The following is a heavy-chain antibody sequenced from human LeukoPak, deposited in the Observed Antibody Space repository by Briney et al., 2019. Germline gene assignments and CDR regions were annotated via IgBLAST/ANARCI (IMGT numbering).Heavy chain of an antibody. D-gene: IGHD6-6*01. CDR3: ARGPIAAQIDY. V-gene: IGHV3-21*01. J-gene: IGHJ4*02. CDR2: ISSSSSYI. CDR1: GFTFSSYS. Sequence: GGSLRLSCAASGFTFSSYSMNWVRQAPGKGLEWVSSISSSSSYIYYADSVKGRFTVSRDNAKNSLYLQMNSLRAEDTAVYYCARGPIAAQIDYWGQGTLVTVSS.